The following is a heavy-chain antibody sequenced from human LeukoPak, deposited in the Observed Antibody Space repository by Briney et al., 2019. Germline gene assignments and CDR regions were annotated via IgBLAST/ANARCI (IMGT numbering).Heavy chain of an antibody. CDR1: GASINSYW. CDR2: IHHSGGT. CDR3: ARVTRWAGLDF. V-gene: IGHV4-59*08. Sequence: SETLSLTCSVSGASINSYWWSWIRQPPGRGLEWIAYIHHSGGTNYNPSLKSRVTISLDTSKNQVSLMLTSVTAADTAVYFCARVTRWAGLDFWGQGTLVTVSS. D-gene: IGHD2-21*02. J-gene: IGHJ4*02.